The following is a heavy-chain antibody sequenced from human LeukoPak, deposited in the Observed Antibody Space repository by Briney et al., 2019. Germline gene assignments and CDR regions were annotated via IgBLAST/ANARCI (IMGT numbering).Heavy chain of an antibody. V-gene: IGHV3-21*06. J-gene: IGHJ4*02. CDR2: ISSASTYI. D-gene: IGHD3-10*01. CDR3: ARDHGIPGSGSYKFDY. Sequence: PGGSLRLSCAASGFTFGTYTMSWVRQAPGKGLEWVSSISSASTYIYYADSVKGRFTISRDYAKNLLYLQMNSLRVEDTAVYYCARDHGIPGSGSYKFDYWGQGTLVTVSS. CDR1: GFTFGTYT.